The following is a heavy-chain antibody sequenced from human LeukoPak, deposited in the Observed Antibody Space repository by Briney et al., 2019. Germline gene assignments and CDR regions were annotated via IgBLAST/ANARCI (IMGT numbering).Heavy chain of an antibody. V-gene: IGHV3-21*01. CDR1: GFSFTFYS. J-gene: IGHJ4*02. Sequence: PGGSLRLSCAASGFSFTFYSMNWVRQAPGKGLEWVSSISSSSSYIYHADSVKGRFTISRDNAKNSLYLQMNSLRAEDTAVYYCARDSPNEGILWWSIDYWGQGTLVTVSS. D-gene: IGHD2-21*01. CDR2: ISSSSSYI. CDR3: ARDSPNEGILWWSIDY.